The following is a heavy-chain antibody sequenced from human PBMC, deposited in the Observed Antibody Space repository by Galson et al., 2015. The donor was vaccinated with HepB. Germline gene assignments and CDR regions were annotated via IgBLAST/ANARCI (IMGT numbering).Heavy chain of an antibody. J-gene: IGHJ4*02. CDR1: GFTFSSYG. Sequence: SLRLSCAASGFTFSSYGMHWVRQAPGKGLEWVAVIWYDGSNKYYADSVKGRFTISRDNSKNTLYLQMNSLRAEDTAVYYCARAGVYYDYIWGSYRYPYYFDYWGQGTLVTVSS. CDR2: IWYDGSNK. V-gene: IGHV3-33*01. D-gene: IGHD3-16*02. CDR3: ARAGVYYDYIWGSYRYPYYFDY.